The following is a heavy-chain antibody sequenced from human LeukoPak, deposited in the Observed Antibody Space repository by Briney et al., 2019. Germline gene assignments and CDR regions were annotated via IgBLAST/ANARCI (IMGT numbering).Heavy chain of an antibody. J-gene: IGHJ5*02. CDR2: INPNSGGT. Sequence: ASLKVSCTASGYTFSGYDMHWVRQAPGQGLEWMVCINPNSGGTNYAQKFKGRFTITRDSSMSTAYMELSRLRSDDKAVYYCATSRQQLGRDNCFDPWGQGALVTVSS. CDR1: GYTFSGYD. D-gene: IGHD6-13*01. V-gene: IGHV1-2*02. CDR3: ATSRQQLGRDNCFDP.